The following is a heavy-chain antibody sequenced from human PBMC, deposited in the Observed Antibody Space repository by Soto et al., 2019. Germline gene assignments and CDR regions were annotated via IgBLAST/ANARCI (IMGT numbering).Heavy chain of an antibody. J-gene: IGHJ5*02. D-gene: IGHD6-25*01. CDR1: GGSITSSSHF. Sequence: SETLSLTCTASGGSITSSSHFWGWVRQPPGKGLEWIGTIYFTGNTYYTPSLKSRLTMSIDTSKNEFSLRLNSVTAADTAVYYSAGQTVTIAAATYGRSNWFDPWGPGTLVTVSS. CDR3: AGQTVTIAAATYGRSNWFDP. CDR2: IYFTGNT. V-gene: IGHV4-39*01.